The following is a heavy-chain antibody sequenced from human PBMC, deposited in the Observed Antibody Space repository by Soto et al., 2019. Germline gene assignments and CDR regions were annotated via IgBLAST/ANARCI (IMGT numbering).Heavy chain of an antibody. CDR2: IYYSGST. CDR1: GGSISSSSYY. V-gene: IGHV4-39*01. CDR3: ARLHLYSGSYFAGY. Sequence: QLQLQESGPGLVKPSETLSLTCTVSGGSISSSSYYWGWIRQPPGKGLEWIGSIYYSGSTYYNPSLKSRVTISVDTSKNQFSLKLSSVTAADTAVYYCARLHLYSGSYFAGYWGQGTLVTVSS. D-gene: IGHD1-26*01. J-gene: IGHJ4*02.